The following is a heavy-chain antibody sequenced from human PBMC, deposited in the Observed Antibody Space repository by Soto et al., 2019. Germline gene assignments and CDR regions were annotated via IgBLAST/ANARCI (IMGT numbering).Heavy chain of an antibody. J-gene: IGHJ4*02. V-gene: IGHV5-51*01. CDR1: GYSFTSYW. Sequence: GEALKSSCEGSGYSFTSYWIAWVRQMPGKGLEWMGIVHPGDSDTRYSPSIQGQVTISVDKSISTAYLQWSSLKASDTAMYYCARAVVVVAGSVYLDHCGQGTLVTVSS. D-gene: IGHD2-15*01. CDR3: ARAVVVVAGSVYLDH. CDR2: VHPGDSDT.